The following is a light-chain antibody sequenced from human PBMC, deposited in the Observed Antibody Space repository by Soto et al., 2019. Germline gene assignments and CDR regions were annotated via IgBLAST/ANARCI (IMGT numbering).Light chain of an antibody. CDR1: SSNIGSHY. Sequence: QSVLTQPPSASGTPGQRVTMSCSGSSSNIGSHYVYWYQQLPGTAPKVLLYRNNQRPSGVPDRFSGSKSGSSASLPISGLRSEEEADYYCASWDNSLSVLFGGGTKLTVL. CDR2: RNN. J-gene: IGLJ2*01. CDR3: ASWDNSLSVL. V-gene: IGLV1-47*01.